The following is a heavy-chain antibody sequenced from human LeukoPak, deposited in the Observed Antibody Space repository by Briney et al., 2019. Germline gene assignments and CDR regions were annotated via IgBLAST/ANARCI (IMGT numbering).Heavy chain of an antibody. Sequence: GGYLRLYCAASGFTFSSYSMNWVRQAPGKGLEWVSYISSSSSTIYYADSVKGRFTISRDNAKNSLYLQMNSLRAEDTAVYYCARVSGSSWYGHYFDYWGQGTLVTVSS. D-gene: IGHD6-13*01. CDR1: GFTFSSYS. CDR3: ARVSGSSWYGHYFDY. CDR2: ISSSSSTI. V-gene: IGHV3-48*01. J-gene: IGHJ4*02.